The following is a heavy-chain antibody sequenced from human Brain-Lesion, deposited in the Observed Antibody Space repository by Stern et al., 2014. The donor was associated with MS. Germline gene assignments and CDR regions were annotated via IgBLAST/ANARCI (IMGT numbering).Heavy chain of an antibody. CDR3: ARGRVVPGFQYYATDV. V-gene: IGHV4-61*02. CDR1: GGSISSGGYY. D-gene: IGHD2-2*01. CDR2: IFNSGST. J-gene: IGHJ6*02. Sequence: QLQLQESGPGLVKPSQTLSLSCTVSGGSISSGGYYWSWIRQPAGKGLEWIGRIFNSGSTRYNPSPQSRVTISIDTSKNQFSLRLNSMTAADTAVYYCARGRVVPGFQYYATDVWGQGTTVIVSS.